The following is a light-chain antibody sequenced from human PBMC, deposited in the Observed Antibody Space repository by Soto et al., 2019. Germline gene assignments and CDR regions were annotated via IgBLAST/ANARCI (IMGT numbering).Light chain of an antibody. CDR2: SNN. Sequence: QPVLTQPPSASGTPGQRVTISCSGSSSNIGSNTVNWYQQLPGTAPKLLIYSNNQRPSGVPDRFSGSKSGTSASLAITGLQSEDEADYYCAAWDDSLNVSVVFGGGTKLTVL. CDR1: SSNIGSNT. J-gene: IGLJ2*01. V-gene: IGLV1-44*01. CDR3: AAWDDSLNVSVV.